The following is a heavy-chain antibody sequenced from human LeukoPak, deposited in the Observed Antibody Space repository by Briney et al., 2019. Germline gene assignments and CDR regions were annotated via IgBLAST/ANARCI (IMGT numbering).Heavy chain of an antibody. V-gene: IGHV4-31*03. CDR3: ARAIDYGSHINY. CDR1: GRPISSGGYY. Sequence: SQTLSLTCTVSGRPISSGGYYWSWIRQHPGKGLDWNGYIYYSRRTYSNPSLKSRLTISVDTYKNQFSLQLSSVTAACTAVYYWARAIDYGSHINYWGQGSLVTVSS. J-gene: IGHJ4*02. D-gene: IGHD3-10*01. CDR2: IYYSRRT.